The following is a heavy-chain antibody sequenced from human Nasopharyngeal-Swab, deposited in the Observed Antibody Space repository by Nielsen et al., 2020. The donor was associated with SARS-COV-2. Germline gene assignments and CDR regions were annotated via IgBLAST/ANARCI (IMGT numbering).Heavy chain of an antibody. D-gene: IGHD3-3*01. V-gene: IGHV1-69*01. CDR2: IIPIFGTA. CDR3: ARVRNFWSGYPNYYYYYYMDV. Sequence: WVRQAPGQGLEWMGGIIPIFGTANYAQKFQGRVTITADESTSTAYMELSSLRFEDTAVYYCARVRNFWSGYPNYYYYYYMDVWGKGTTVTVSS. J-gene: IGHJ6*03.